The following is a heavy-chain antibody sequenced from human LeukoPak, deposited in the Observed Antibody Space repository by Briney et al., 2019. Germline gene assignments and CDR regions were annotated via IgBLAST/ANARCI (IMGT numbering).Heavy chain of an antibody. CDR2: INSNSGAR. Sequence: GASFKDSCKAAIYTFSGYYRTWERQSPGQNLEYTGWINSNSGARNYAPKFQGRVTFSRDNSISTAYMELSSLRSDDTAIYYCGRGRGGATTGFDHWGQGTLVTVSS. V-gene: IGHV1-2*02. J-gene: IGHJ4*02. CDR3: GRGRGGATTGFDH. D-gene: IGHD1-26*01. CDR1: IYTFSGYY.